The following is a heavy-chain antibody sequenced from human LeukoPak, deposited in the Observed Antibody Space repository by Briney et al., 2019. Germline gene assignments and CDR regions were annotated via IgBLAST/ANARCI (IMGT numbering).Heavy chain of an antibody. CDR1: GYTFTNYY. Sequence: ASVKVSCKASGYTFTNYYFHWVRQAPGQGLEWMGIINPSGGSTSYAKKFQGRVTMTRDTSTSTVYMKLSRLRSEGTAVYYCAREIGPIQLHLWGSAFDYWGQGTLVTVSS. D-gene: IGHD5-18*01. CDR3: AREIGPIQLHLWGSAFDY. CDR2: INPSGGST. V-gene: IGHV1-46*01. J-gene: IGHJ4*02.